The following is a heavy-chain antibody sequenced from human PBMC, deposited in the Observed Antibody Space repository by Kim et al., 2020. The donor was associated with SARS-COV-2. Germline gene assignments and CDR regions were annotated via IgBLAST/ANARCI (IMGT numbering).Heavy chain of an antibody. CDR2: TYYRSKWYN. V-gene: IGHV6-1*01. Sequence: SQTLSLTCAISGDSVSSNSAAWNWIRQSPSRGLEWLGRTYYRSKWYNDYAVSVKSRITINPDTSKNQFSLQLDSVTPEDTAVYYCAREVVVAATPTGWNKKPDRDDYYGMYVWGQGTTVTVS. J-gene: IGHJ6*02. CDR1: GDSVSSNSAA. CDR3: AREVVVAATPTGWNKKPDRDDYYGMYV. D-gene: IGHD2-15*01.